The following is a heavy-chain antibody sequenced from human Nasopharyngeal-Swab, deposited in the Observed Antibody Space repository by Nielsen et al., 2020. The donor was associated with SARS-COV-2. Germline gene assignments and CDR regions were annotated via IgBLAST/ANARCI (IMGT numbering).Heavy chain of an antibody. CDR3: AKDITSGDTMATHYYYGMDV. CDR1: GFTFDDYA. CDR2: ISWNSGSI. D-gene: IGHD2-21*01. V-gene: IGHV3-9*01. Sequence: SLKISCAASGFTFDDYAMHWVRQAPGKGLEWVSGISWNSGSIGYEDSVKGRFTISRDNAKNSLYLQMNSLRAEDTALYYCAKDITSGDTMATHYYYGMDVWGQGTTVTVSS. J-gene: IGHJ6*02.